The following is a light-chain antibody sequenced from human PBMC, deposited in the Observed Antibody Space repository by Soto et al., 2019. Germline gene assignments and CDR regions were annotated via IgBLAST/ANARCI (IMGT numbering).Light chain of an antibody. V-gene: IGKV1-39*01. J-gene: IGKJ4*01. CDR2: AAS. CDR3: QQGYSTPLP. Sequence: DIQMTQSPSSLSASIGDRVTITCRASQSISSYLNWYQQKPGKAPKLLIYAASSLQSGVPSRFSGSGSGTDFTLTISSLQPEYFATYYCQQGYSTPLPFGGVPKWDIK. CDR1: QSISSY.